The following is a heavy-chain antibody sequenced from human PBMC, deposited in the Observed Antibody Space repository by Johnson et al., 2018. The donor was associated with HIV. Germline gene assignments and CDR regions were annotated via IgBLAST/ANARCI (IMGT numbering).Heavy chain of an antibody. CDR2: NPNGGDT. Sequence: VQLVESGGGLAKPAWSPRLSCAASQFSFTSYYMNCVRQAPGNGLELVGQVNPNGGDTYYTGYVKGRSTISRENAKNSLYLQMNSLRAGDTAVYYCARSGRYNWNYGAFYIWGQGTMVTVSS. J-gene: IGHJ3*02. V-gene: IGHV3-13*01. CDR1: QFSFTSYY. D-gene: IGHD1-7*01. CDR3: ARSGRYNWNYGAFYI.